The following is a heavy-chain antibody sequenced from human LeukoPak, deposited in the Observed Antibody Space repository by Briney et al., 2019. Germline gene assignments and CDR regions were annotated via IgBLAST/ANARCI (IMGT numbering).Heavy chain of an antibody. D-gene: IGHD2-15*01. J-gene: IGHJ6*02. CDR3: ARERYSEKNYYYYGMDV. V-gene: IGHV3-21*01. Sequence: PGGSLRLSRAPSGFTFSIYSMNCVRQAPGKGLECVSFISSSSSYIYYADSVKGRFTISRDNAKNSLYLQMNSLRAEETAVYYCARERYSEKNYYYYGMDVWGQGTTVAVSS. CDR1: GFTFSIYS. CDR2: ISSSSSYI.